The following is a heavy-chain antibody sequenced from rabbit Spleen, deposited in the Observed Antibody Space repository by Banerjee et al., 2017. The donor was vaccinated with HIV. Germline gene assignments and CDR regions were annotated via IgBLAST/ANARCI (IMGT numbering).Heavy chain of an antibody. CDR1: GFTLSSYY. CDR3: ARDGTGGSYFAL. J-gene: IGHJ4*01. D-gene: IGHD8-1*01. Sequence: EESGGDLVKPEGSLTLTCKASGFTLSSYYMNWVHQAPGKGLEWIGYIDPVFGITYYANWVNGRFSISRENAQNTVFLQMTSLTAADTATYFCARDGTGGSYFALWGQGTLVTVS. CDR2: IDPVFGIT. V-gene: IGHV1S7*01.